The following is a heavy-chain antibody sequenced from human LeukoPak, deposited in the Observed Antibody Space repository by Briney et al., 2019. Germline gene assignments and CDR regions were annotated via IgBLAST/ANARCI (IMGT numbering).Heavy chain of an antibody. CDR2: VDPEDGET. J-gene: IGHJ5*02. Sequence: EASVKVSCKVSGYTFTDYYMHWVQQAPGKGLEWMGLVDPEDGETIYAEKFQGRVTITADTSTDTAYMELSSLRSEDTAVYYCATASVYCSSTSCYGGFDPWGRGTLVTVSS. CDR3: ATASVYCSSTSCYGGFDP. D-gene: IGHD2-2*01. CDR1: GYTFTDYY. V-gene: IGHV1-69-2*01.